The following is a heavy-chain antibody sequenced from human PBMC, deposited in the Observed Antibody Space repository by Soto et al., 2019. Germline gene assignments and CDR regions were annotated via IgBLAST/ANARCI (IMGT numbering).Heavy chain of an antibody. CDR2: INAYNGNT. CDR1: GYTFTSYG. D-gene: IGHD3-16*01. Sequence: GASVKVSCKASGYTFTSYGISWVRQAPGQGLEWMGWINAYNGNTNYAQKLQGRVTMTTDTSTSTVYMDLSSLRSDDTAVYYCTRERGRFDPWGQGTLVTVSS. J-gene: IGHJ5*02. V-gene: IGHV1-18*01. CDR3: TRERGRFDP.